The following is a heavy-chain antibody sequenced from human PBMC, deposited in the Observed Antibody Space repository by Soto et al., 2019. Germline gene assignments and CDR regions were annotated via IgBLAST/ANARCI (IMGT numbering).Heavy chain of an antibody. Sequence: PSETLSLTCNVSGSPISSYYWSWIRQPPGEGLEWIGFIYYGGSTNYNPSLKSRVTISLDTSKNHLSLKLSSVTAADTAVYYCARRWGPTFDYWGQGTLVTVSS. J-gene: IGHJ4*02. CDR2: IYYGGST. V-gene: IGHV4-59*08. CDR3: ARRWGPTFDY. CDR1: GSPISSYY. D-gene: IGHD1-26*01.